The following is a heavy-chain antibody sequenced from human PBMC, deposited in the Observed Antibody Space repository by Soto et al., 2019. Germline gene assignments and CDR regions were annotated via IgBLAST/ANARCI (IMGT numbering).Heavy chain of an antibody. V-gene: IGHV4-39*02. CDR1: GGSISSSSYY. D-gene: IGHD5-18*01. CDR3: AREGYSYGSYYYYGMDV. CDR2: IYYSGST. Sequence: NPSETLSLTCTVSGGSISSSSYYWGWIRQPPGKGLEWIGSIYYSGSTYYNPSLKSRVTISVDTSKNQFSLKLSSVTAADTAVYYCAREGYSYGSYYYYGMDVWGQGTTVTVS. J-gene: IGHJ6*02.